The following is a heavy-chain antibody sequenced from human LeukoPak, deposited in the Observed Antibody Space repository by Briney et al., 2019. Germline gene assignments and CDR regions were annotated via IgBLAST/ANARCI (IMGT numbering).Heavy chain of an antibody. CDR1: GFTFSSHW. CDR3: ARGPAYGGRTDYLDY. Sequence: AGGSLRLSCAASGFTFSSHWMNWVRQAPGKGLEWVANIKQGGGERNYVDSVKGRFSISRDDAKNSLYLQMNSLRAEDTAIYYCARGPAYGGRTDYLDYWGQGTLVTVSS. V-gene: IGHV3-7*03. J-gene: IGHJ4*02. CDR2: IKQGGGER. D-gene: IGHD4-23*01.